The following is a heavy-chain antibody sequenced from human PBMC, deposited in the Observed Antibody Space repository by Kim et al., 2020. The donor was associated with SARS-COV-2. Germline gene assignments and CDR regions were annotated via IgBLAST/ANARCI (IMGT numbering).Heavy chain of an antibody. J-gene: IGHJ6*02. V-gene: IGHV3-64D*06. CDR3: VKSRTPPGSRYYFYYGVDV. CDR2: INNKGVTT. Sequence: GGSLRLSCSASGFTFSDYAMHWVRQTPGRGLEYVSTINNKGVTTYYAASVKGRFSISRDNSRNTLNLQMSSLRHEDTAMYYCVKSRTPPGSRYYFYYGVDVWGQGTAVTASS. CDR1: GFTFSDYA. D-gene: IGHD6-19*01.